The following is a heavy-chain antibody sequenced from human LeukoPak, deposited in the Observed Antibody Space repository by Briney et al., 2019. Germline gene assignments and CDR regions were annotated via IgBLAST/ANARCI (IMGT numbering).Heavy chain of an antibody. CDR2: IIPIFGTA. V-gene: IGHV1-69*05. D-gene: IGHD1-7*01. CDR3: ARDNYAGANWFDP. J-gene: IGHJ5*02. CDR1: GGTFSSYA. Sequence: SVKVSCKASGGTFSSYAISWVRQAPGQGLEWMGGIIPIFGTANYAQKFQGRVTITTDESTSAAYMERSSLRSEDTAVYYCARDNYAGANWFDPWGQGTLVTVSS.